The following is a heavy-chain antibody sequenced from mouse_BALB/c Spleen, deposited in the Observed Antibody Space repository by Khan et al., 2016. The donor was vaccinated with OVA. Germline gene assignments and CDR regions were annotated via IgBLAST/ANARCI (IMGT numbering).Heavy chain of an antibody. CDR1: GFTFSSYG. J-gene: IGHJ2*01. CDR3: ARMARTIN. V-gene: IGHV5-6-3*01. CDR2: INSNGGST. Sequence: EVQLQESGGGLVQPGGSLKLSCAASGFTFSSYGMSWVRQTPDKRLELVATINSNGGSTYYPDSVKGRFTISRDNAKNTLYLQMGSVKSEDTAMYYFARMARTINWGQGTTLTVSS.